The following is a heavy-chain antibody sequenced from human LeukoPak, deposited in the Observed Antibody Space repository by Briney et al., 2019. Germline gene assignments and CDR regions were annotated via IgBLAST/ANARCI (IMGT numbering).Heavy chain of an antibody. V-gene: IGHV4-59*08. J-gene: IGHJ4*02. CDR3: ARRKAVAAWYFDY. Sequence: TSETLSLTCTVSGGSISSYYWSWIRQPPGKGLEWIGYIYYSGSTNYNPSLKSRVTISVDTSKNQFSLKLSSVTAADTAVYYCARRKAVAAWYFDYWGQGTLVTVSS. CDR1: GGSISSYY. D-gene: IGHD6-19*01. CDR2: IYYSGST.